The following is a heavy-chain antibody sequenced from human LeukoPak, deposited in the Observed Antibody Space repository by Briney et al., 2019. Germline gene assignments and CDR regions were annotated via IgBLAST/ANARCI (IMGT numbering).Heavy chain of an antibody. V-gene: IGHV1-69*05. CDR3: ARSRGFGVFNVWSALWFDP. J-gene: IGHJ5*02. D-gene: IGHD3-3*01. CDR2: IIPIFGTA. CDR1: GGTFSSYA. Sequence: SVKVSCKASGGTFSSYAISWVRQAPGQGLEWMGRIIPIFGTANYAQKFQGRVTITTDESTSTAYMELSSLRSEDTAVYYCARSRGFGVFNVWSALWFDPWGQGTLVTVSS.